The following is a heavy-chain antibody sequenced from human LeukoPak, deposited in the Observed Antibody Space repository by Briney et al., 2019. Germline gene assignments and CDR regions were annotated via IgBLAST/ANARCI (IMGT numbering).Heavy chain of an antibody. Sequence: PSQTLSLTCTVSGGSISSYYWSWIRQPPGKGLEWIGYIYYTGSTNYNPSLKSRVTISVDTSKNQFSLKLSSVTAADTAVYYCARGNSGSYYGFDYWGQGTLVTVSS. D-gene: IGHD1-26*01. J-gene: IGHJ4*02. CDR1: GGSISSYY. CDR2: IYYTGST. CDR3: ARGNSGSYYGFDY. V-gene: IGHV4-59*01.